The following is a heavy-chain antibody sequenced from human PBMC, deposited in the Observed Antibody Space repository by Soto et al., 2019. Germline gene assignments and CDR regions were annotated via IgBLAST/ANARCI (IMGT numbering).Heavy chain of an antibody. J-gene: IGHJ6*02. CDR3: ARLHGYCISSSCHGHYAMDV. V-gene: IGHV4-59*04. Sequence: SETLSLTCTVSGVSIFSYSWSWIRQPPGKGLEWIGYIYYSGSTYYNPSLKSRVSISVDTSKNQFSLKVTSVTAADTAVYYCARLHGYCISSSCHGHYAMDVWGQGTTVTVSS. CDR2: IYYSGST. D-gene: IGHD2-2*01. CDR1: GVSIFSYS.